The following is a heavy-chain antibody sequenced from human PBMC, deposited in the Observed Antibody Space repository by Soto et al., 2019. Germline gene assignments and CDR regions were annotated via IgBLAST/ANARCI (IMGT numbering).Heavy chain of an antibody. CDR1: GGSISSSSYY. CDR3: ARIVVVPAAISIDY. J-gene: IGHJ4*02. CDR2: IYYSWST. Sequence: SETLSLTCTVSGGSISSSSYYWGWIRQPPGKGLEWIGSIYYSWSTYYNPSLKSRVTISVDTSKNQFSLKLSSVTAADTAVYYCARIVVVPAAISIDYWGQGTLVTVSS. D-gene: IGHD2-2*01. V-gene: IGHV4-39*01.